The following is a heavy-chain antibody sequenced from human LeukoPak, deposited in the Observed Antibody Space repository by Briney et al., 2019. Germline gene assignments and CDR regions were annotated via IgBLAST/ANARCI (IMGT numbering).Heavy chain of an antibody. J-gene: IGHJ6*02. CDR3: AGPSDTSGYYYVVDYYYGMDV. V-gene: IGHV3-30*02. Sequence: GGSLRLSCAASGFTFSSYGMHWVRQAPGKGLEWVAFIRYDGSNKYYADSVKGRFTISRDNAKNSLYLQMNSLRAEDTAVYYCAGPSDTSGYYYVVDYYYGMDVWGQGTTVTVSS. D-gene: IGHD3-22*01. CDR2: IRYDGSNK. CDR1: GFTFSSYG.